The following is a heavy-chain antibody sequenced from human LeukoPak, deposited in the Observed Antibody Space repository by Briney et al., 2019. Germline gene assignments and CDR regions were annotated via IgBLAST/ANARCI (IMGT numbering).Heavy chain of an antibody. J-gene: IGHJ6*03. CDR3: ARRYGSGSYYIDYYYYYMDV. D-gene: IGHD3-10*01. CDR1: GGSFSGYY. CDR2: INHSGST. V-gene: IGHV4-34*01. Sequence: ASETLSLTCAVYGGSFSGYYWSWIRQPPGKGLEWIGEINHSGSTNYNPSLKSRVTISVDTSKNQFSLKLSSVTAADTAVYYCARRYGSGSYYIDYYYYYMDVWGKGTTVTISS.